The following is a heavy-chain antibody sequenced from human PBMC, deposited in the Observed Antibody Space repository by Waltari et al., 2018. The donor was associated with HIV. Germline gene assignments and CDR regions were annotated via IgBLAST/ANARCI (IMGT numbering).Heavy chain of an antibody. CDR1: GGSFSGYY. Sequence: QVQLQQWGAGLLKPSETLSLTCAVYGGSFSGYYWSWIRQPPGKGLEWIGEINHSGSTNHNPSLKSRVTISVDTSKNQFSLKLSSVTAADTAVYYCARAHSGSYGGWFDPWGQGTLVTVSS. CDR2: INHSGST. D-gene: IGHD1-26*01. J-gene: IGHJ5*02. CDR3: ARAHSGSYGGWFDP. V-gene: IGHV4-34*01.